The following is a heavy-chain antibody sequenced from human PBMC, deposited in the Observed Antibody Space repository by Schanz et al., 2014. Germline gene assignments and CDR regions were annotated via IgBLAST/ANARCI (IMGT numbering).Heavy chain of an antibody. Sequence: VQLVQSGAEVKKPGASVKVSCKASGHPFTAYSMHWVRQAPGQGLEWMGRINPNSGGTNYAENFQGRVTMTRDTSTSTVYMELSRLTSDDTALYYCARDGHSSIWDSYYFYGLDVWGQGTTVTVSS. V-gene: IGHV1-2*06. CDR2: INPNSGGT. J-gene: IGHJ6*02. CDR1: GHPFTAYS. CDR3: ARDGHSSIWDSYYFYGLDV. D-gene: IGHD6-13*01.